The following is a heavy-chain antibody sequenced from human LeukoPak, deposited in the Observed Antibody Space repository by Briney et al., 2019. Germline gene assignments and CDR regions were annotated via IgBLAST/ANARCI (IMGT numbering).Heavy chain of an antibody. CDR2: TYYRSKWYN. CDR3: ARSGGSGSYFVWGFDP. V-gene: IGHV6-1*01. D-gene: IGHD3-10*01. CDR1: GDSVSSNSAA. J-gene: IGHJ5*02. Sequence: SQTLSLTCAISGDSVSSNSAAWSWIRQSPSRGLEWLGRTYYRSKWYNDYAVSVKSRITINPDTSKNQFSLQLNSVTPEDTAVYYCARSGGSGSYFVWGFDPWGQGTMVTVSS.